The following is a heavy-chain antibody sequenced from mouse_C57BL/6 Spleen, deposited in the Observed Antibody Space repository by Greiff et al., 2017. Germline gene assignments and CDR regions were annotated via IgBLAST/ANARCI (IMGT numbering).Heavy chain of an antibody. CDR1: GYTFTSYW. V-gene: IGHV1-64*01. CDR2: IHPNSGST. J-gene: IGHJ1*03. Sequence: QVHVKQSGAELVKPGASVKLSCKASGYTFTSYWMHWVKQRPGQGLEWIGMIHPNSGSTNYNEKFKSKATLTVDKSSSTAYMQLSSLTSEDSAVYYCARDEDSWYFDVWGTGTTVTVSS. CDR3: ARDEDSWYFDV.